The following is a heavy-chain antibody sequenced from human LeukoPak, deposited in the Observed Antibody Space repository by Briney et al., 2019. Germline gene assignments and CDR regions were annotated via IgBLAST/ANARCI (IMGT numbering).Heavy chain of an antibody. J-gene: IGHJ4*03. V-gene: IGHV4-34*01. Sequence: PSGTYSLTCAVYGGSFTGYYWSWIRQSPGKGLQWIAEVNHRGDTTYNPSVKGRVTISVDTSKNQFSLKVTSLTAADTAVYYCARGPTISETGYFDYWGQGTLVTVSS. D-gene: IGHD1-1*01. CDR1: GGSFTGYY. CDR3: ARGPTISETGYFDY. CDR2: VNHRGDT.